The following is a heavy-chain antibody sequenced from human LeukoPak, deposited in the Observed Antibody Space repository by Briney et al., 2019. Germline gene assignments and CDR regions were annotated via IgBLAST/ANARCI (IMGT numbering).Heavy chain of an antibody. CDR1: GGSFSGYY. CDR2: INHSGST. Sequence: SETLSLTCAVYGGSFSGYYWSWIRQPPGKGLEWIGEINHSGSTNYNPSLKSRVTISVDTSKNQFSLKLSSVTAADTAVYYCARELISGSYYLTRPFDYWGQGTLVTVSS. D-gene: IGHD1-26*01. V-gene: IGHV4-34*01. J-gene: IGHJ4*02. CDR3: ARELISGSYYLTRPFDY.